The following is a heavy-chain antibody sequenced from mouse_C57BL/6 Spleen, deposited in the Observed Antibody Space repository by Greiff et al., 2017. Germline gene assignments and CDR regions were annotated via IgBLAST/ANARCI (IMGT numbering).Heavy chain of an antibody. V-gene: IGHV1-82*01. CDR3: ARTYYGSSYGYFDY. CDR2: IYPGDGDT. CDR1: GYAFSSSW. J-gene: IGHJ2*01. Sequence: VQLQQSGPELVKPGASVTISCKASGYAFSSSWMNWVKQRPGKGLEWIGRIYPGDGDTNYNGKFKGKATLTADKSSSTAYMQLSSLTSEDSAVYFGARTYYGSSYGYFDYWGQGTTLTVSS. D-gene: IGHD1-1*01.